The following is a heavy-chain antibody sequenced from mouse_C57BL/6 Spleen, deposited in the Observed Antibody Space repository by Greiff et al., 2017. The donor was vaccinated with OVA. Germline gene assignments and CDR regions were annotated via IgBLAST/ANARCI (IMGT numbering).Heavy chain of an antibody. Sequence: EVQLQQSGAELVKPGASVKLSCTASGFNITDYYMHWVKQRTEQGLVWIGRIDPEDGETKYAPKFQGKATITADTSSNTAYLQLSSLTSEDTAVYYCARGSYYSNYSAWFAYWGQGTLVTVSA. J-gene: IGHJ3*01. D-gene: IGHD2-5*01. CDR1: GFNITDYY. V-gene: IGHV14-2*01. CDR3: ARGSYYSNYSAWFAY. CDR2: IDPEDGET.